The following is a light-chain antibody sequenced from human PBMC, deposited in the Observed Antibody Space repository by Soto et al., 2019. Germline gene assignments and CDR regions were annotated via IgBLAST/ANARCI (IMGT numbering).Light chain of an antibody. V-gene: IGKV1-39*01. Sequence: DIQMTQSPSSLSASVGDRVTMTCRASQSISNYLNWYQQKPGKAPKLLIYAASSLQSGGPSKFSGRGSGTDFSLTINSLQPEDFATYYCQQSYSTPHTFGQGTKVEIK. CDR3: QQSYSTPHT. J-gene: IGKJ2*01. CDR2: AAS. CDR1: QSISNY.